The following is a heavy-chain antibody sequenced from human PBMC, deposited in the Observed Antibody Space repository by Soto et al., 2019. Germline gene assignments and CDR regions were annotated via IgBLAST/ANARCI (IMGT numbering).Heavy chain of an antibody. V-gene: IGHV4-39*01. Sequence: SETLSLTCTVSGGSISSRTYYWGWIRQPPGKGLEWIGSIYYTGSTYYNPSLKSRVTISVDTSKNQFSLKLSAVTAADTAVYYCATSQKGYNWNYFDHWGQGALVTVSS. CDR1: GGSISSRTYY. D-gene: IGHD1-20*01. J-gene: IGHJ4*02. CDR3: ATSQKGYNWNYFDH. CDR2: IYYTGST.